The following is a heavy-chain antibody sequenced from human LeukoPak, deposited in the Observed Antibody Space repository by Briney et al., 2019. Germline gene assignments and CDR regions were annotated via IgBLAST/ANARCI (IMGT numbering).Heavy chain of an antibody. CDR3: AYSSSPTNYYYYMDV. J-gene: IGHJ6*03. CDR2: INPSGGST. Sequence: GASVKVSCKASGYTFTSYYMHWVRQAPGQGLEWMGIINPSGGSTSYAQKFQGRVTMTWDTSTSTVYMELSSLRSEDTAVYYCAYSSSPTNYYYYMDVWGKGTTVTVSS. D-gene: IGHD6-13*01. V-gene: IGHV1-46*01. CDR1: GYTFTSYY.